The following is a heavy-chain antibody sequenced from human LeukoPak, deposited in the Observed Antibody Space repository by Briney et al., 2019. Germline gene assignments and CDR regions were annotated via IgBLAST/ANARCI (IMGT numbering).Heavy chain of an antibody. Sequence: SVKVSCKASGGSFSSYSLSWVRQAPGQGLEWMGRINPILGIANYAQKFQGRVTMTTDTSTSTAYMELRSLRSDDTAVYYCARFPSDYYYYGMDVWGQGTGVTVSS. CDR2: INPILGIA. V-gene: IGHV1-69*02. CDR1: GGSFSSYS. J-gene: IGHJ6*02. CDR3: ARFPSDYYYYGMDV.